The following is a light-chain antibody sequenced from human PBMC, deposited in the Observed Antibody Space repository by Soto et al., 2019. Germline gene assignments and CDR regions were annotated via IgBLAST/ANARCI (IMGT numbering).Light chain of an antibody. V-gene: IGKV1-5*03. Sequence: DIQMTQSPSTVSASVGDRVTITCRASQDIGRWLAWHQQKPGKAPKVLIYKASDLENGVPSRFSGSGSGTEFTLTISSLQPDDFATYYCQQYYSHETFAQGTRVEFK. CDR3: QQYYSHET. CDR1: QDIGRW. J-gene: IGKJ1*01. CDR2: KAS.